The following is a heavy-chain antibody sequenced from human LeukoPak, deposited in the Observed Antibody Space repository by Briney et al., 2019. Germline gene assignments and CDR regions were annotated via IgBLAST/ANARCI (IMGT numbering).Heavy chain of an antibody. Sequence: GGSLRLSCAASGFTYSSSAMSWVRQAPGKGLEWVSAISNNGGYTYYADSVQGRFTISRDNSKSTLCLQMNSLRAEDTAVYYCAKQLGYCSDGSCYFPYWGQGTLVTVSS. D-gene: IGHD2-15*01. J-gene: IGHJ4*02. CDR3: AKQLGYCSDGSCYFPY. CDR1: GFTYSSSA. CDR2: ISNNGGYT. V-gene: IGHV3-23*01.